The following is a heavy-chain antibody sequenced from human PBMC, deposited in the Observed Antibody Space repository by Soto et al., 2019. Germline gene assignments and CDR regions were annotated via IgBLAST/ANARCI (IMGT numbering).Heavy chain of an antibody. V-gene: IGHV3-21*06. CDR2: IRTSSNYI. CDR1: GFKFSSFG. D-gene: IGHD2-21*02. CDR3: ARDRAPFCGGDCGLVDV. J-gene: IGHJ6*02. Sequence: KPGGSLRLSCAASGFKFSSFGMNWFRQAPGKGLEWVSSIRTSSNYIYYADSVKGRFTVSRDNAKSSLFLEINSVTAEDTATYYCARDRAPFCGGDCGLVDVWGQGTSVTVSS.